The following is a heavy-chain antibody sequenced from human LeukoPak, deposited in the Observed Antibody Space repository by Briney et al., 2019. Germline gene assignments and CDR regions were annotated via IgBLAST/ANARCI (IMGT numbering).Heavy chain of an antibody. CDR1: GFNLRTYW. CDR3: ARDPGYYYYGMDV. V-gene: IGHV3-74*01. J-gene: IGHJ6*02. Sequence: GGSLRLSCAVTGFNLRTYWIHWVRHSPGRGLEWVARINGEGSRISYADSVRGRFTISRDNAKNTAYLQMNSLRAEDTALYYCARDPGYYYYGMDVWGQGTTVVVSS. CDR2: INGEGSRI.